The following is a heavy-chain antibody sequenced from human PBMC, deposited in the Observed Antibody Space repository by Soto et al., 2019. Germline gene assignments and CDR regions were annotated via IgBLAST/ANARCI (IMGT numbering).Heavy chain of an antibody. D-gene: IGHD1-1*01. CDR3: AREGGYVDY. CDR2: IDESGDS. Sequence: QLQLQESGPGLVKPSETLSLTCTVSGGPIRSSSHYWGWIRQSPGTGLEWIGSIDESGDSYYNPPLKSRVTISVDTSKNQFSLKLISVTGADSAIYYCAREGGYVDYWGQGTLVTVSS. J-gene: IGHJ4*02. V-gene: IGHV4-39*02. CDR1: GGPIRSSSHY.